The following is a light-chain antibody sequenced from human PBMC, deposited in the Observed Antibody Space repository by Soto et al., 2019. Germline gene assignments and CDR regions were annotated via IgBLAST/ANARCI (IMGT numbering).Light chain of an antibody. CDR1: QSLRNK. CDR3: QQHNSWPLT. J-gene: IGKJ3*01. V-gene: IGKV3D-15*01. CDR2: DAS. Sequence: EIVMTQSPATLSVSPGERATLSCRASQSLRNKLAWSQQKPGQAPRLLIYDASTRATGIPARFSGSGSGTEFTLIISSLQSEDCSIYYFQQHNSWPLTFGPGTKVDI.